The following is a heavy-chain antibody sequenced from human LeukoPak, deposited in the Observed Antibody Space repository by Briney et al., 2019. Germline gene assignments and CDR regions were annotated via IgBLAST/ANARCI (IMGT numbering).Heavy chain of an antibody. CDR3: ARRRIVGSTDDAFDI. CDR2: ISSDGNTK. J-gene: IGHJ3*02. Sequence: PGGSLRLSCTASGFTFSSYAMHWVRQAPGKGLEWAAVISSDGNTKYYADSVEGRFTISRDSSNNTLYLQMNSLGADDTAIYYCARRRIVGSTDDAFDIWGQGTMVTLSS. CDR1: GFTFSSYA. D-gene: IGHD1-26*01. V-gene: IGHV3-30-3*01.